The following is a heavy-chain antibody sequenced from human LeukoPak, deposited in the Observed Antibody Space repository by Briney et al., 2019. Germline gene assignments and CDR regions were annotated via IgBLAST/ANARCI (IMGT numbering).Heavy chain of an antibody. CDR2: INPNSGGT. J-gene: IGHJ6*02. V-gene: IGHV1-2*02. CDR1: GYTFTDYY. Sequence: ASVKVPCKASGYTFTDYYMHWVRQAPGQGLQWMGWINPNSGGTDYAQKFQGRVTMTRDTSISTAYMELSRLRSDDTAVYFCVRVLYWNYDYYGMDVWGQGTTVTVSS. D-gene: IGHD1-1*01. CDR3: VRVLYWNYDYYGMDV.